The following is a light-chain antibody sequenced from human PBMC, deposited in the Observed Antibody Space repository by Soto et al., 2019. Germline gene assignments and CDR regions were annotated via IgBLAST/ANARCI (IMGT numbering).Light chain of an antibody. J-gene: IGLJ2*01. CDR2: STN. V-gene: IGLV8-61*01. CDR1: SASVLTSYY. CDR3: ALYVGSGTVV. Sequence: QTVVSQEPSFSVSPGETVTLTCGLTSASVLTSYYPSWYQQTPGQAPRTLIYSTNIRSSGVPDRFSGSILANKAALTITGAQADDESDYYCALYVGSGTVVFGGGTKLTVL.